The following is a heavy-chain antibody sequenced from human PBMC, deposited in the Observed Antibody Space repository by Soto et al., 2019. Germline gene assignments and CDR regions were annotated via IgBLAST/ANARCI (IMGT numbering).Heavy chain of an antibody. CDR3: ATRPPPFAY. Sequence: GASVKVSCKTSGYTFTNFVISLVRQVPVQGLEWMGWVNTDKGKTTYAQKFQGRVTMTTDTSTSTAYMELRSLRSDDLSLYYCATRPPPFAYRGQGTLVTVSS. D-gene: IGHD6-6*01. V-gene: IGHV1-18*03. CDR2: VNTDKGKT. J-gene: IGHJ4*02. CDR1: GYTFTNFV.